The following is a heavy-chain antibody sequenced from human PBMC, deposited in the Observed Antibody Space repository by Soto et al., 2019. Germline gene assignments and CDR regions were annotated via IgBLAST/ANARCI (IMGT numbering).Heavy chain of an antibody. J-gene: IGHJ4*02. CDR3: ARNDYGDYVFAY. CDR1: GFTFSSYS. Sequence: GGSLRLSCAASGFTFSSYSMNWVRQAPGKGLEWVSYISSSSSTIYYADSVKGRFTISRDNAKNSLYLQMNSLRAEDTAVYYCARNDYGDYVFAYWGRGPLVTVSS. D-gene: IGHD4-17*01. V-gene: IGHV3-48*01. CDR2: ISSSSSTI.